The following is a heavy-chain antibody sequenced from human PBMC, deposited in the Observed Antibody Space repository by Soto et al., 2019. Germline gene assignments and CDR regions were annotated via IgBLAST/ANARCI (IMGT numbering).Heavy chain of an antibody. Sequence: PSQTLSLTCAISGDSVSSNSSSWNWIRQSPSRGLEWLGRTYYRSKWYNDYAVSVKSRITINPDTSKNQFSLQLNSVTPEDTAVYYCARDRRKQWLRAFDIWGQGTMVTVSS. J-gene: IGHJ3*02. CDR3: ARDRRKQWLRAFDI. V-gene: IGHV6-1*01. CDR2: TYYRSKWYN. CDR1: GDSVSSNSSS. D-gene: IGHD6-19*01.